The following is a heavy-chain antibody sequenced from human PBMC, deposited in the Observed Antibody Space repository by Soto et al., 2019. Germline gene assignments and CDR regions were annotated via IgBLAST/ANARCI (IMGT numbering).Heavy chain of an antibody. Sequence: QVQLQESGPGLVKPSGTLALTCTVSGGSMSSTNWWSWVRQPPGKGLEWIGEIYHSGSTKYNPSLKSRVTISVDKSKNQFSVKLSSVTAADTAVYYCVRDVGNFCDETPTGQFDYWGQGTLVTVSS. CDR3: VRDVGNFCDETPTGQFDY. V-gene: IGHV4-4*02. D-gene: IGHD1-26*01. CDR2: IYHSGST. CDR1: GGSMSSTNW. J-gene: IGHJ4*02.